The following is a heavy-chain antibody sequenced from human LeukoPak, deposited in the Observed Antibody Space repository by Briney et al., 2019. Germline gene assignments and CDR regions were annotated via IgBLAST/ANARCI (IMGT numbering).Heavy chain of an antibody. CDR1: GFTVSTYW. J-gene: IGHJ5*02. Sequence: GSLRLSCAASGFTVSTYWMHWVRQGPGKSLVWVSRISTDGSITTYADPVRGRFTISRDNAKNTLYLQMKSLTAEDTAIYFCASAPFSVFGVVSWGQGTLVTVSS. CDR3: ASAPFSVFGVVS. CDR2: ISTDGSIT. V-gene: IGHV3-74*03. D-gene: IGHD3-3*01.